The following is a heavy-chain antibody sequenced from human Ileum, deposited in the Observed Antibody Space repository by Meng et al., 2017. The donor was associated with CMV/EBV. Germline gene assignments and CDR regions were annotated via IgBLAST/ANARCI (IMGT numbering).Heavy chain of an antibody. CDR3: ARGPLNTDHYYDY. D-gene: IGHD4-11*01. V-gene: IGHV4-39*07. CDR2: IYYSGNT. Sequence: VSGGSTSGISYYWGWLRQPPGKGPEWIGSIYYSGNTYYNPSLKSPVTMSVDTSKNQFSLQLRSVTAADTAVYYCARGPLNTDHYYDYWGQGTLVTVSS. J-gene: IGHJ4*02. CDR1: GGSTSGISYY.